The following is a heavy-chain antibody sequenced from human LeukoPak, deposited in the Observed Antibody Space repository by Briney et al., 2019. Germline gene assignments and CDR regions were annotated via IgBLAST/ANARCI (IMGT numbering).Heavy chain of an antibody. CDR3: ARGRYCSADICSGGDAFDI. CDR2: IYTRGST. Sequence: SETLSLTCTVSGGSINNYYWSWIRQPAGKGLEWIGRIYTRGSTNYNPSLKSRVTMSVDTSRNQFSLKLSSVTAADTAVYYCARGRYCSADICSGGDAFDIWGQGTMVSV. D-gene: IGHD2-15*01. CDR1: GGSINNYY. J-gene: IGHJ3*02. V-gene: IGHV4-4*07.